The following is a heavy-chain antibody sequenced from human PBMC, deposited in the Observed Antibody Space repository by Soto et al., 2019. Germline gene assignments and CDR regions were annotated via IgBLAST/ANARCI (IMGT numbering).Heavy chain of an antibody. CDR1: GGSISSSSFH. Sequence: QLQLQESGPGLVKPSETLSLTCTVSGGSISSSSFHWGWIRQPPGKGLEWIGSIYYSGSTYYSPSLKSRGPIAVDTCKDQFSLKLSSVTAADTAVYYCARRERAAGTDWWFDPWGQGTLVTVSS. V-gene: IGHV4-39*01. D-gene: IGHD6-13*01. CDR3: ARRERAAGTDWWFDP. J-gene: IGHJ5*02. CDR2: IYYSGST.